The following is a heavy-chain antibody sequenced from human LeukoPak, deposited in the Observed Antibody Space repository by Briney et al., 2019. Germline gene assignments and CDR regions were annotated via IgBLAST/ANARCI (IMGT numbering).Heavy chain of an antibody. D-gene: IGHD1/OR15-1a*01. CDR2: ISGSGSDT. CDR3: AKGPRAVEHGTHRFDN. Sequence: PGGPLRLSGPAPGFIFSSHGMNWVRQAPGKGLEWVSGISGSGSDTYYADSVKGRFTISRDNFKNTVHLQVNSLRADDTAIYYCAKGPRAVEHGTHRFDNWGQGTRITVSS. CDR1: GFIFSSHG. J-gene: IGHJ4*02. V-gene: IGHV3-23*01.